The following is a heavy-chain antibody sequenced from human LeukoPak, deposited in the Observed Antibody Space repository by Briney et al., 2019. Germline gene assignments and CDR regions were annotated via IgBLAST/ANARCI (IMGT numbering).Heavy chain of an antibody. J-gene: IGHJ6*03. V-gene: IGHV4-61*02. CDR3: ARATYEAGTTQVTTTTSKGHYYYYMDV. CDR2: IYTSGST. Sequence: PSETLSLTCTVSGGSISSGSYYWSWTRQPAGKGLEWIGRIYTSGSTNYNPSLKSRVTISVDTSKNQFSLKLSSVTAADTAVYYCARATYEAGTTQVTTTTSKGHYYYYMDVWGKGTTVTVSS. D-gene: IGHD1-1*01. CDR1: GGSISSGSYY.